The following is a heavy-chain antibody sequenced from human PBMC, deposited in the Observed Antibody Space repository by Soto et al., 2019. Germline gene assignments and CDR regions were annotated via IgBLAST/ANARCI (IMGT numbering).Heavy chain of an antibody. CDR1: GFMFTSSA. D-gene: IGHD6-6*01. Sequence: ASVKVSCKTSGFMFTSSAVQWVRQARGQRLEWIGWLVVGSGNTHCAQHFQERVTLTRDMSTGTAYMELSRLRSDDTAVYYCARGEYSSSSWFDPWGQGTLVTVSS. CDR3: ARGEYSSSSWFDP. V-gene: IGHV1-58*01. CDR2: LVVGSGNT. J-gene: IGHJ5*02.